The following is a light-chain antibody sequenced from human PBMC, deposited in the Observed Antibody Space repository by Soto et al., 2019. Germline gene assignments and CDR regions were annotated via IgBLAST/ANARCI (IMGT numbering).Light chain of an antibody. CDR2: AAS. V-gene: IGKV1-39*01. CDR3: QQSYSTPAT. J-gene: IGKJ1*01. CDR1: QSISSY. Sequence: IQMTQCPSSLSASVGDRVTITCRSSQSISSYLNWYQQKPGKAPKLLIYAASSLQSGVPSRFSGSGSGTDFTLTISSLQPDDFATYYCQQSYSTPATSGQGTKVDIK.